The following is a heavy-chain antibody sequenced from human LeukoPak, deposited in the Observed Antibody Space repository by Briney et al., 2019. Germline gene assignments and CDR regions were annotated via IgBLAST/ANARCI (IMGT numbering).Heavy chain of an antibody. D-gene: IGHD6-13*01. Sequence: ASVKVSCKASGYTFTGYAMNWVRQAPGQGLEWMGWINTNTGNPTYAQGFTGRFVFSLDTSVSTAYLQISSLKAEDTAVYYCARWAAAGQPVDHQVDYWGQGTLVTVSS. CDR3: ARWAAAGQPVDHQVDY. CDR2: INTNTGNP. CDR1: GYTFTGYA. V-gene: IGHV7-4-1*02. J-gene: IGHJ4*02.